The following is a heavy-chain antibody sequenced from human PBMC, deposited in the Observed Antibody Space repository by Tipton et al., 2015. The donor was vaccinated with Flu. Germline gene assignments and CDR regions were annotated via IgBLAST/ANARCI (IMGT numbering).Heavy chain of an antibody. CDR2: MYDSGST. V-gene: IGHV4-59*02. CDR1: GDSVSSYY. D-gene: IGHD3-16*02. J-gene: IGHJ4*02. Sequence: GLVKPSETLSLTCTVSGDSVSSYYWSWVRQPPGKGLEWIGSMYDSGSTNYNPSLKSRVTISEDTSKSQFSLKLSSVTAADTAVYYCARGYVWGSYRSKHPDYWGQGTLVTVSS. CDR3: ARGYVWGSYRSKHPDY.